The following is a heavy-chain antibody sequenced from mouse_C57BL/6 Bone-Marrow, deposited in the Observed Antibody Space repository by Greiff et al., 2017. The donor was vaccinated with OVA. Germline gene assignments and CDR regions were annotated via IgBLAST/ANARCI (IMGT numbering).Heavy chain of an antibody. Sequence: VKVVESGAELAKPGASVKLSCKASGYTFTSYWMHWVKQRPGQGLEWIGYINPSSGYTKYNQKFKDKATLTADKSSSTAYMQLSSLTYEDSAVYYCARWGLRRYYAMDYWGQGTSVTVSS. V-gene: IGHV1-7*01. D-gene: IGHD2-4*01. CDR1: GYTFTSYW. J-gene: IGHJ4*01. CDR3: ARWGLRRYYAMDY. CDR2: INPSSGYT.